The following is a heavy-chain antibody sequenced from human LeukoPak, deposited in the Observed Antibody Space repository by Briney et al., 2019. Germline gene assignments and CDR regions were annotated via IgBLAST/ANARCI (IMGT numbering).Heavy chain of an antibody. CDR2: INHSGST. Sequence: ASETLSLTCAVYGGSFSGYYWSWIRQPPGKGLEWIGEINHSGSTNYNPSLKSRVTISVDTSKNQFSLKLSSVTAADTAVYYCARAPDIVVVVAATPNGYWFDPWGQGTLVTVSS. CDR3: ARAPDIVVVVAATPNGYWFDP. D-gene: IGHD2-15*01. V-gene: IGHV4-34*01. CDR1: GGSFSGYY. J-gene: IGHJ5*02.